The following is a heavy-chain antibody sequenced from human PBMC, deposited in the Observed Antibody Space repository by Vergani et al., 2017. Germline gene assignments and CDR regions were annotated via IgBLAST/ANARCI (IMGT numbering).Heavy chain of an antibody. Sequence: EVQLVETGGGLIQPGGSLRLSCAASGFTVSSNYMSWVRQAPGKGLEWVSVIYSGGSTYYADSVKGRFTISRDNSKNTLYLQMNRLRAEDTAAYYCARVGSGYDRYYYYYFEDGWDKGIAVIVSS. CDR2: IYSGGST. CDR3: ARVGSGYDRYYYYYFEDG. CDR1: GFTVSSNY. V-gene: IGHV3-53*02. J-gene: IGHJ6*03. D-gene: IGHD5-12*01.